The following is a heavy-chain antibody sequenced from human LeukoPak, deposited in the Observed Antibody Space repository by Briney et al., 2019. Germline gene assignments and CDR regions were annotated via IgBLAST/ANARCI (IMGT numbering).Heavy chain of an antibody. J-gene: IGHJ3*02. V-gene: IGHV4-59*01. CDR2: IYYSGST. CDR3: ARVSPVSSGDAFDI. CDR1: GGSISSYY. Sequence: NPSETLSLTCTVSGGSISSYYWSWIRQPPGKGLEWIGYIYYSGSTNYNPSLKSRVTISVDTSKNQFSLKLSSVTAADTAVYYCARVSPVSSGDAFDIWGQGTLVTVSS. D-gene: IGHD6-6*01.